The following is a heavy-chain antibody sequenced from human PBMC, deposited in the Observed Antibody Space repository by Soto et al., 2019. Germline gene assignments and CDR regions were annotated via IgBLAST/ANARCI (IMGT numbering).Heavy chain of an antibody. J-gene: IGHJ5*02. CDR3: ARGGHCGGDCRNWFDP. Sequence: QVQLVQSGAEVQKPGSSVKVSCKASGGTFSSYAISWVRQAPGQGLEWMGGIIPIFGTANYAQKFQGRVTITADESTSTAYMELSSLRSEDTAVYYCARGGHCGGDCRNWFDPWGQGTLVTVSS. D-gene: IGHD2-21*02. CDR2: IIPIFGTA. CDR1: GGTFSSYA. V-gene: IGHV1-69*01.